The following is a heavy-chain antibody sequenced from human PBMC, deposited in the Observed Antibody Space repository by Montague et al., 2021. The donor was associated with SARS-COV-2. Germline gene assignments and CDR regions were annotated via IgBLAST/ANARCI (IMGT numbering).Heavy chain of an antibody. V-gene: IGHV6-1*01. D-gene: IGHD3-3*01. J-gene: IGHJ4*02. CDR2: TYYRSRWYR. CDR3: ARVWTTEWYEGYFDN. CDR1: GDSVSSNSAA. Sequence: CAISGDSVSSNSAAWNWIRRSPSRGLEWLGRTYYRSRWYREYAVXXKGRITIDPDTSKNQFSLQLNSVTPEDTAVYYCARVWTTEWYEGYFDNWGQGTLVTVSS.